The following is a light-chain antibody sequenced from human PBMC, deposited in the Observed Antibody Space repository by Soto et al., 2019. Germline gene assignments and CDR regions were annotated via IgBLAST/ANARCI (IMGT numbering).Light chain of an antibody. CDR3: LQYNTFPHS. V-gene: IGKV1-5*01. J-gene: IGKJ2*03. CDR2: DAT. CDR1: QIIARW. Sequence: DIQMTQSPSTLSASIGDSVTLTCRASQIIARWLDWYQQKPGKAPNLVIYDATKLQSGVPSRFSATASGAEFTLTISGLQAEEFATYYCLQYNTFPHSFGQGTRLEI.